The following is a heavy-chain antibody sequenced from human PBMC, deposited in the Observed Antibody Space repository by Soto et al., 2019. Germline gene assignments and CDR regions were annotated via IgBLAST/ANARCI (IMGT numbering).Heavy chain of an antibody. CDR1: GFTLSSYG. V-gene: IGHV3-30*18. D-gene: IGHD3-9*01. Sequence: GGSLRLSCAASGFTLSSYGMHWVRQAPGKGLEWVAVISYDGSNKYYADSVKGRFTISRDNSKNTLYLQMNSLRAEDTAVYYCAKDQIEGLYYDILTGYSFDYWGQGTRVTVSS. CDR2: ISYDGSNK. J-gene: IGHJ4*02. CDR3: AKDQIEGLYYDILTGYSFDY.